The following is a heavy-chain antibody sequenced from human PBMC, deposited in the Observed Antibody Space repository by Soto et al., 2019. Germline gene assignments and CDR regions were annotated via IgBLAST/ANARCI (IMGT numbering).Heavy chain of an antibody. D-gene: IGHD2-2*03. J-gene: IGHJ6*03. CDR1: GGSFSGYY. V-gene: IGHV4-34*01. CDR3: ARCGYCSSTSCYLGGKYYYYMDV. CDR2: INHSGST. Sequence: SETLSLTCAVYGGSFSGYYWSWIRQPPGKGLEWIGEINHSGSTNYNPYLKSRVTISVDTSKNQFSLKLSSVTAADTAVYYCARCGYCSSTSCYLGGKYYYYMDVWGKGTTVTVSS.